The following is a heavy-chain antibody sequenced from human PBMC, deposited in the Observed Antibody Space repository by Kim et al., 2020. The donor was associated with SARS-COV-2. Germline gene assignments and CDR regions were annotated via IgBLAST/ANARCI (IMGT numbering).Heavy chain of an antibody. Sequence: SETLSLTCTVSGGSISSSSYYWGWIRQPPGKGLEWIGSIYYSGSTYYNPSLKSRVTISVDTSKNQFSLKLSSVTAADTAVYYCAREVGRFDPWGQGTLVTVSS. J-gene: IGHJ5*02. CDR3: AREVGRFDP. V-gene: IGHV4-39*07. CDR1: GGSISSSSYY. CDR2: IYYSGST.